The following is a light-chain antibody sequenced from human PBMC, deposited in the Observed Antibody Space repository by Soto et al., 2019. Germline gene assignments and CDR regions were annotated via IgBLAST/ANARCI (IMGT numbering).Light chain of an antibody. V-gene: IGLV2-14*01. J-gene: IGLJ1*01. Sequence: QSALTQPAAVSGSPGQSITISCTGTISDIGLYNYVSWYQQHPGKAPKLVIYEVSNRPSGVSDRFSGSKSDNTASLTISGLQAVDEANYYCSSFTTTSTLVFGAGTKVTVL. CDR3: SSFTTTSTLV. CDR1: ISDIGLYNY. CDR2: EVS.